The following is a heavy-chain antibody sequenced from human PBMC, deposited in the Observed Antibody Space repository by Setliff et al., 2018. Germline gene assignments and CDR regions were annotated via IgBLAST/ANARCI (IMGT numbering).Heavy chain of an antibody. D-gene: IGHD3-3*01. CDR2: IYYRGST. CDR1: GYSISSGYN. Sequence: SETLSLTCAVSGYSISSGYNWGWIRQPPGKGLEWIASIYYRGSTSYNSSLKSRVSISVDTSKNQFSLKLSSVTAADTAVYYCARRETYYNFWSGYYAYWGQGTLVTVSS. V-gene: IGHV4-38-2*01. J-gene: IGHJ4*02. CDR3: ARRETYYNFWSGYYAY.